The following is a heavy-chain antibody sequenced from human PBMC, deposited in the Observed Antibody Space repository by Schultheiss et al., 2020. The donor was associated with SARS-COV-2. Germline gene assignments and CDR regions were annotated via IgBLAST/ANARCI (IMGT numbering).Heavy chain of an antibody. CDR3: AKDGPANTNYGLDV. CDR2: INPSGGST. J-gene: IGHJ6*02. CDR1: GYTFIDYY. V-gene: IGHV1-46*01. Sequence: ASVKVSCKASGYTFIDYYMHWVRQAPGQGLEWMGIINPSGGSTSYAQKFQGRVTITADKSTSTAYMELSSLRSEDTAVYYCAKDGPANTNYGLDVWGQGTTVTVSS. D-gene: IGHD1-1*01.